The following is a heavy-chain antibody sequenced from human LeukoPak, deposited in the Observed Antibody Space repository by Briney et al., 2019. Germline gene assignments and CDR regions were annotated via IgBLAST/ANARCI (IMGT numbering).Heavy chain of an antibody. V-gene: IGHV3-74*01. CDR2: IKSDGRT. Sequence: GGSLRLSCAASGFTFSNYWMHWVRQAPGKGLVWVSRIKSDGRTNYADSVKGRFTISRDNAKNTVSLQMNSLRAEDTGVYYCARAPSEIGGYYPEYFRHWGQGTLVTVSS. CDR1: GFTFSNYW. J-gene: IGHJ1*01. CDR3: ARAPSEIGGYYPEYFRH. D-gene: IGHD3-22*01.